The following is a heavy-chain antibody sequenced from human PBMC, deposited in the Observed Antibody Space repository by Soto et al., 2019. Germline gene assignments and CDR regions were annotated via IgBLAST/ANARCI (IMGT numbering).Heavy chain of an antibody. CDR2: IGGTSGST. CDR3: AQWGAMVGY. Sequence: EVHLLESGGGLVRPGGSLRLSCTASGFTFSNFVMGWVRRAPGKGLEWVSAIGGTSGSTYYADSVKGRFTISRDNSKDSLSLQMNSLGAEDTALYYCAQWGAMVGYWGQGTLVTVSS. CDR1: GFTFSNFV. J-gene: IGHJ4*02. V-gene: IGHV3-23*01. D-gene: IGHD5-18*01.